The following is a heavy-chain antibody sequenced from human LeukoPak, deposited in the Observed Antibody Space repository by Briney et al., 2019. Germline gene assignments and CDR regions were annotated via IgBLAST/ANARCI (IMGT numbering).Heavy chain of an antibody. CDR2: ISYDGSLS. D-gene: IGHD3-9*01. V-gene: IGHV3-30*18. CDR1: RFPLSSHG. Sequence: GGSLRLCCAASRFPLSSHGGHSDRQAPGRGLEWVAAISYDGSLSFYADSVRGRFTSSRDHSKTTLDLQMNSLRAEDAAMCYCAKVGRYDILTRYPNYWGQGTLVTLSS. J-gene: IGHJ4*02. CDR3: AKVGRYDILTRYPNY.